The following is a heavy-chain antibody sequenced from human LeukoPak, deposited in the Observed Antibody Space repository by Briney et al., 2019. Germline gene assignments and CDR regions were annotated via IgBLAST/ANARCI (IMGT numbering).Heavy chain of an antibody. Sequence: GGSLRLSCAASGFSFSSYWMSWVRQAPGKGLEWVANIKQDGSEKYYVDSVDGRFTISRDNAKNSLYLQMNSLRAEEPAVYYCEWAPTDIGVYYYLYVWGKGKKAPVSS. CDR3: EWAPTDIGVYYYLYV. D-gene: IGHD3-3*01. V-gene: IGHV3-7*04. CDR2: IKQDGSEK. J-gene: IGHJ6*03. CDR1: GFSFSSYW.